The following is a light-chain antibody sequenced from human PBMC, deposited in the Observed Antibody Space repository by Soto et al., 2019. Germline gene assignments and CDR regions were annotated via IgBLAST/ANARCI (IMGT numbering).Light chain of an antibody. V-gene: IGKV3-11*01. Sequence: EIVLTQSPGTLSLSPGARAPLSCRARQTVRNNYLAWYQQKPGQAPRLLIYDASYRATGIPARFSGSGSGTDFTLTISSLEPEDFAVYYCQQRSNWPRTFGQGTKVDI. CDR3: QQRSNWPRT. CDR2: DAS. CDR1: QTVRNNY. J-gene: IGKJ1*01.